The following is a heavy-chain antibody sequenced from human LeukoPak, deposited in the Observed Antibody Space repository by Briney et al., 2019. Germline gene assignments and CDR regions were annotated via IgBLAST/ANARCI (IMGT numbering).Heavy chain of an antibody. CDR1: GFTFDDYG. CDR2: INWNGGST. Sequence: PGGSLRLSCAASGFTFDDYGMSWVRQAPGKGLEWVSGINWNGGSTGYADSVKGRFTISRDNAKNSLYLQMNSLRAEDTALYYCARRTDCSSTSCYNYYYYYMGVWGKGTTVTVSS. V-gene: IGHV3-20*04. D-gene: IGHD2-2*02. CDR3: ARRTDCSSTSCYNYYYYYMGV. J-gene: IGHJ6*03.